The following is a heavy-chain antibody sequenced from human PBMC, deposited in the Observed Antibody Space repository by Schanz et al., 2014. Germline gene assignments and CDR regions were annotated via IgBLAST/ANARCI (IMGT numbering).Heavy chain of an antibody. CDR3: ARDHQWLARYYMDV. CDR1: GFTFSNHG. CDR2: IWYDGSNE. Sequence: QAQLVESGGGVVQPGRSLRLSCAASGFTFSNHGMHWVRQSPGKGLEWVALIWYDGSNEYYADSVKGRFTISRDNPKKTLYLQMNSLRAADTAVYYCARDHQWLARYYMDVWGKGTTVTVSS. D-gene: IGHD6-19*01. V-gene: IGHV3-33*01. J-gene: IGHJ6*03.